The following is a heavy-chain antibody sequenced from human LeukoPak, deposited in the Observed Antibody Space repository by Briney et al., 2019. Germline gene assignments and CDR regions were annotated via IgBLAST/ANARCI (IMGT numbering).Heavy chain of an antibody. CDR1: GGSISSSSYY. J-gene: IGHJ4*02. V-gene: IGHV4-39*07. Sequence: PSETLSLTCTVSGGSISSSSYYWGWIRQPPGKGLEWIGEINHSGSTNYNPSLKSRVTISVDTSKNQFSLKLSSVTAADTAVYYCARGAKDLIDYYDSSGYYGYYFDYWGQGTLVTVSS. CDR3: ARGAKDLIDYYDSSGYYGYYFDY. CDR2: INHSGST. D-gene: IGHD3-22*01.